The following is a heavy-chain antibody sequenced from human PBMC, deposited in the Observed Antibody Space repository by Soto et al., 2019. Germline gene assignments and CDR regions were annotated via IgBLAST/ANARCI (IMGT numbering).Heavy chain of an antibody. J-gene: IGHJ4*02. Sequence: QVQLQESGPGLMQPSQTLSLTCTVSGGSIGSGGYWWSWIRQHPGRGLEWIGFVSYTGNTQYNPSLKSPVNISVDTSTKQSSLKLSSVTAPATAVYYCARGTLVWGQGTLVTVSS. CDR3: ARGTLV. CDR2: VSYTGNT. CDR1: GGSIGSGGYW. V-gene: IGHV4-31*01. D-gene: IGHD2-2*01.